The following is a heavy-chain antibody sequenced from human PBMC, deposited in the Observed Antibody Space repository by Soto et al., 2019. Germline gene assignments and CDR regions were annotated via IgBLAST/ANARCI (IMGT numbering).Heavy chain of an antibody. CDR2: INPSGGST. CDR1: GYTFTSYY. J-gene: IGHJ4*02. V-gene: IGHV1-46*01. CDR3: AVERYYDFWSGYFGY. D-gene: IGHD3-3*01. Sequence: ASVKVSCKASGYTFTSYYMHWVRQAPGQGLEWMGIINPSGGSTSYAQKFQGRVTMTRDTSTSTVYMELSSLRSEDTAVYYCAVERYYDFWSGYFGYWGQGTLVTVSS.